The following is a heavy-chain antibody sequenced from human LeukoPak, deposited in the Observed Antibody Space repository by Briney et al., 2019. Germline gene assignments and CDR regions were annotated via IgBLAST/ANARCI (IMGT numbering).Heavy chain of an antibody. V-gene: IGHV3-15*01. CDR1: GFTFSNAW. D-gene: IGHD2-15*01. CDR2: IKSKTDGGTT. Sequence: GGSLRLSCAASGFTFSNAWMSWVRQAPGKGLEWVGRIKSKTDGGTTDYAAPVKGRFTISRDDSKNTLYMQMNSLKTEDTAVYYCTTLKSGYCSGGSCYEVDYWGQGTLVTVSS. J-gene: IGHJ4*02. CDR3: TTLKSGYCSGGSCYEVDY.